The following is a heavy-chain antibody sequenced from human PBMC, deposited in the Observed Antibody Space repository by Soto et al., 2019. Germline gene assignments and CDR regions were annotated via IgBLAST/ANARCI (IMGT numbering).Heavy chain of an antibody. CDR1: GFTFSSYS. V-gene: IGHV3-48*02. Sequence: GGSLRLSCAASGFTFSSYSMNWVRQAPGKGLEWVSYISSSSSTIYYADSVKGRFTISRDNAKNSLYLQMNSLRDEDTAVYYCARDIGGVTGIYYYGMDVWGQGTTVTVSS. D-gene: IGHD1-20*01. CDR3: ARDIGGVTGIYYYGMDV. J-gene: IGHJ6*02. CDR2: ISSSSSTI.